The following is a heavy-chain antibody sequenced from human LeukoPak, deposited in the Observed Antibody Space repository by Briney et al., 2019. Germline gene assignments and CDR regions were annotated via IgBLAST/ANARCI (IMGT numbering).Heavy chain of an antibody. V-gene: IGHV1-3*04. Sequence: ASVNVSCKASGYTFTNYAMHWMRQAPGQRLEWMGWINTGNGNTKYSQKFQGRVTIIRDTSASTAYMELSSLSSEDTAVYYCARDRYTYGYVPPPNWFDPWGQGTLVTVSS. CDR3: ARDRYTYGYVPPPNWFDP. CDR2: INTGNGNT. J-gene: IGHJ5*02. CDR1: GYTFTNYA. D-gene: IGHD5-18*01.